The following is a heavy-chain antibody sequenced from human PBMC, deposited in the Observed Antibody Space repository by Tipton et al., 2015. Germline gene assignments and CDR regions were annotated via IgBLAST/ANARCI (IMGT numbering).Heavy chain of an antibody. V-gene: IGHV4-59*01. CDR3: ARDLEHGMDV. Sequence: TLSLTCTVSGGSIDSYYWSWIRQPPGKGLERIGYISYTDGAHYNPALKSRVTISVDTSKNQFSLTLNSVAAADTAVYYCARDLEHGMDVWGHGTTVTVSS. D-gene: IGHD5-24*01. CDR2: ISYTDGA. CDR1: GGSIDSYY. J-gene: IGHJ6*02.